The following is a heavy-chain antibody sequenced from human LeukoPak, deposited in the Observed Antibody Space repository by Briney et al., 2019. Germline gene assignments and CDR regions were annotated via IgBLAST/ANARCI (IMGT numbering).Heavy chain of an antibody. CDR1: GGSISFYY. CDR2: IYHSGST. V-gene: IGHV4-59*08. D-gene: IGHD2-21*01. Sequence: SETLSLTCTVSGGSISFYYWSWIRQPPGKGLEWIGYIYHSGSTNYNPSLKSRVTISEDTSKNQFSLKLSSVTAADTAVYYCARVAFLDCYLDYWGQGTLVTVSS. CDR3: ARVAFLDCYLDY. J-gene: IGHJ4*02.